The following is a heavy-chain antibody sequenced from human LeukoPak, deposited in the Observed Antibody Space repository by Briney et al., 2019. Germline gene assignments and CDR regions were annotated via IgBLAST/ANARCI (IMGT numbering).Heavy chain of an antibody. CDR3: AAGRGTTAFDY. D-gene: IGHD1-1*01. V-gene: IGHV3-64*01. Sequence: GGSLRLSCAASGFTFSSYAMHWVRQAPGKGLEYVSAISSNGGSTYYANSVKGRFTISRDNSKDTLYLQMGSLRAEDTAVYYCAAGRGTTAFDYWGQGTLVTVSS. CDR2: ISSNGGST. CDR1: GFTFSSYA. J-gene: IGHJ4*02.